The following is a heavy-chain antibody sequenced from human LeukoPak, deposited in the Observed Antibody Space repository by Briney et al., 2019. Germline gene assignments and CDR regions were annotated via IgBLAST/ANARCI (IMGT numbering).Heavy chain of an antibody. V-gene: IGHV3-23*01. CDR1: GFTFSSYA. Sequence: GGSLRLSCAASGFTFSSYAMSWVRQAPGKGLEWVSVISGSGGSTYYADSVKGRFTISRDNSKNTLYLQMNSLRAEDTAVYNCASERQNSGSDYDSFVSSAFDYWGQGTLVTVSS. D-gene: IGHD1-26*01. CDR3: ASERQNSGSDYDSFVSSAFDY. CDR2: ISGSGGST. J-gene: IGHJ4*02.